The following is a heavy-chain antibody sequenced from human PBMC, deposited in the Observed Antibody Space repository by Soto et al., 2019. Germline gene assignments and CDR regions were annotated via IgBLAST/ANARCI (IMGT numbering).Heavy chain of an antibody. CDR1: GGTFSSYA. V-gene: IGHV1-69*13. Sequence: SVKVSCKASGGTFSSYAISWVRQAPGQGLEWMGGIIPIFGTANYAQKFQGRVTITADESTSTAYMELSSLRSEDTAVYYCARVNWNYAGRSTKRRDYYYGMDVWGQGTTVTVSS. CDR2: IIPIFGTA. J-gene: IGHJ6*02. CDR3: ARVNWNYAGRSTKRRDYYYGMDV. D-gene: IGHD1-7*01.